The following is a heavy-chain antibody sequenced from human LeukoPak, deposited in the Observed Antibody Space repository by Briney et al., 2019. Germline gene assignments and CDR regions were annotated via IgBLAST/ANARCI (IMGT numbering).Heavy chain of an antibody. J-gene: IGHJ5*02. V-gene: IGHV4-39*07. CDR1: DDSISSISFY. CDR3: VAYTSSLRWFDP. D-gene: IGHD6-13*01. Sequence: SETLSLTCTVSDDSISSISFYWGWIRQPPGKGLEWIGSIYYGGTTYYNPSLESRVTMSLDTSKKQFSLRLRSVTAADTAVYFCVAYTSSLRWFDPWGQGTLVIVSS. CDR2: IYYGGTT.